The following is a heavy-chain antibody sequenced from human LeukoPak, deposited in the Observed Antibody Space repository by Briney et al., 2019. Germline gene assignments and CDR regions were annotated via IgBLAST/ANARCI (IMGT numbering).Heavy chain of an antibody. CDR3: AKDLTAGWELNSIAFDI. CDR1: GFTFSSYA. D-gene: IGHD1-26*01. Sequence: GGSLRLSCAASGFTFSSYAMSWVRQAPGKGLEWVSAISGSGGSTYYADSVKGRFTISRDNSKNTLYLQMNSLRAEDTAVYYCAKDLTAGWELNSIAFDIWGQGTMVTVSS. J-gene: IGHJ3*02. V-gene: IGHV3-23*01. CDR2: ISGSGGST.